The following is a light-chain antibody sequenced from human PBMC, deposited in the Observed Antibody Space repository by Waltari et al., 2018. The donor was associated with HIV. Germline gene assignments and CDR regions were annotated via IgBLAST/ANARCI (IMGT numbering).Light chain of an antibody. CDR2: WAA. Sequence: DIVMTQSPDSLAVSLGERATINCKSSQSVLSSSDNNNYLVWYQQKPGQPPKLLISWAATRESGVPYRFSGSGAGTDFPLTISSLQAEDFAVYYCQQCYATPLTFGGGTKVEIK. J-gene: IGKJ4*01. V-gene: IGKV4-1*01. CDR3: QQCYATPLT. CDR1: QSVLSSSDNNNY.